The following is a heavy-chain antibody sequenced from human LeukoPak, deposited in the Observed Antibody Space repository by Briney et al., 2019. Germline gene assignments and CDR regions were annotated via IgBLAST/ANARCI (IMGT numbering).Heavy chain of an antibody. D-gene: IGHD6-19*01. V-gene: IGHV4-61*08. CDR1: GGSISSGGYY. CDR2: IYYTGTT. Sequence: SETLSLTCTVSGGSISSGGYYWSWIRQPPGKGLEWIGYIYYTGTTNYNPSLNSRVTISVDTSKNQFSLKLSSVTAADTAVYYCARVNSAWYGALDYWGQGTMVTVSS. J-gene: IGHJ4*02. CDR3: ARVNSAWYGALDY.